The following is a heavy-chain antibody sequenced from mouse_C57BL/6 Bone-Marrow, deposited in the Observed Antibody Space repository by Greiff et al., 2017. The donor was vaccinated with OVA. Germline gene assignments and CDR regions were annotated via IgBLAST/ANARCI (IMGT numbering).Heavy chain of an antibody. CDR3: ARRRYFDV. J-gene: IGHJ1*03. V-gene: IGHV1-85*01. Sequence: VKLQESGPELVKPGASVKLSCKASGYTFTSYDINWVKQRPGQGLEWIGWIYPRDGSTKYNEKFKGKATLTVDTSSSTAYMELHSLTSEDSAVYFCARRRYFDVWGTGTTVTVSS. CDR2: IYPRDGST. CDR1: GYTFTSYD.